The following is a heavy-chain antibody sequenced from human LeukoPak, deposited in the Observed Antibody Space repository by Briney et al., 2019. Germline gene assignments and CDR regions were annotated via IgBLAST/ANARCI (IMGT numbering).Heavy chain of an antibody. D-gene: IGHD1-26*01. J-gene: IGHJ4*02. CDR2: IYYSGST. CDR3: ARQKPRGSYGYYFDY. Sequence: SETLSLTCSVSGGPIISYYWSWIRQPPGKGLEWIGYIYYSGSTNYNPSLKSRVTISVDTSKNQFSLKLSSVTAANTAVYYCARQKPRGSYGYYFDYWGQGTLVTVSS. V-gene: IGHV4-59*08. CDR1: GGPIISYY.